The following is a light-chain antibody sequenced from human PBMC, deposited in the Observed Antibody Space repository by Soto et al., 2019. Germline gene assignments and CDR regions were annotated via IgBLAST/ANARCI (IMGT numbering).Light chain of an antibody. CDR2: DNN. J-gene: IGLJ2*01. V-gene: IGLV1-51*01. CDR1: SSNIGNNY. CDR3: ATWDGSLPGEV. Sequence: QSVLTQSPSVSAAPGQKVTISCSGSSSNIGNNYVSWYQQLPGTAPKLLIYDNNKRPSGIPDRFSGDKSGTSGTLDITGLQTGDEADYYFATWDGSLPGEVFGGGTKLTVL.